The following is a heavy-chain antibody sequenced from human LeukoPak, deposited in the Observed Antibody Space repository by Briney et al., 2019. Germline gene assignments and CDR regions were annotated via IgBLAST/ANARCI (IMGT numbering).Heavy chain of an antibody. J-gene: IGHJ4*02. CDR1: GGSIINYY. CDR3: ARARGYTWIQLWLRPFDY. V-gene: IGHV4-59*01. CDR2: IYYSGST. Sequence: SETLSLTCTVSGGSIINYYWSWIRQPPGKGPEWIGYIYYSGSTNYNPSLKSRVTISVDTSKNQFSLKLTSVTAADTAVYYCARARGYTWIQLWLRPFDYWGQGTLVTVSS. D-gene: IGHD5-18*01.